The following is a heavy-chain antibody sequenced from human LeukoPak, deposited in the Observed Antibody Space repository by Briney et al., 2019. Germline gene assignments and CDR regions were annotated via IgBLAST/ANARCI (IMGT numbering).Heavy chain of an antibody. CDR2: IGTVADT. J-gene: IGHJ4*02. D-gene: IGHD3-16*01. CDR1: GFNFNNYD. CDR3: ARGWGGHGRSWGALDF. Sequence: GGSLRLSCAASGFNFNNYDFHWVRHVAGKRLEWVAGIGTVADTFYPDSVMGRFTISRGNAKNSFYLQMNSLRAGDTAVYYCARGWGGHGRSWGALDFWGQGILVTVSS. V-gene: IGHV3-13*01.